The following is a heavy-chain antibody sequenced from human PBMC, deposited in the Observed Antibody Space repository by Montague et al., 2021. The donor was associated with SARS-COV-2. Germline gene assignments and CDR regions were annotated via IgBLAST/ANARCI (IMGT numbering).Heavy chain of an antibody. CDR3: ARGAYHDLYYYYHDMDV. V-gene: IGHV6-1*01. D-gene: IGHD2-2*01. CDR2: TYYRSQWYE. J-gene: IGHJ6*02. Sequence: CAISGDSVSSKSAAWNWIRQSPSRGLEWLGRTYYRSQWYEDYAVSVKGRITIKPDTSKNQFSLHLESVSPDDTALYYCARGAYHDLYYYYHDMDVWGRGTTVSVSS. CDR1: GDSVSSKSAA.